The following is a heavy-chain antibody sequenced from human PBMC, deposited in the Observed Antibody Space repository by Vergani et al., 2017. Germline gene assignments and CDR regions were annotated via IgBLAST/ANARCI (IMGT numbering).Heavy chain of an antibody. CDR2: IITFFGTT. Sequence: QVQLVQSGAEVKKPGSSVKVSCKASGGPFKNSAFSWVRQVPGQGLEWMGRIITFFGTTDYAQKFQGRVTITADESTSTAYMELSSLRSEDTAVYYCARAGMATIEGAPDAYDIWGQGTMVTVSS. D-gene: IGHD5-24*01. CDR1: GGPFKNSA. V-gene: IGHV1-69*13. CDR3: ARAGMATIEGAPDAYDI. J-gene: IGHJ3*02.